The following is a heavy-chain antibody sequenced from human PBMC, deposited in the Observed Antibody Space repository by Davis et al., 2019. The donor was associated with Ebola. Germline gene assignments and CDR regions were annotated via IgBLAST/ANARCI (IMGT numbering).Heavy chain of an antibody. CDR3: ARGRVRRFDY. V-gene: IGHV4-39*07. CDR1: GASISSRSYY. Sequence: MPSETLSLTCTVSGASISSRSYYWGWIRQPPGKGLEWIGEINHSGSTNYNPSLKSRVTISVDTSKNQFSLKLSSVTAADTAVYYCARGRVRRFDYWGQGTLVTVSS. CDR2: INHSGST. J-gene: IGHJ4*02.